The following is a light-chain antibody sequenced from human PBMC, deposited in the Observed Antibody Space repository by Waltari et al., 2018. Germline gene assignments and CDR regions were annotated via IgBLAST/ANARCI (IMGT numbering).Light chain of an antibody. CDR1: SSDVGGYKY. CDR3: NSYTSSRTWV. CDR2: DVS. Sequence: QSALTQPASVSGSPGQSITISCTGTSSDVGGYKYVSWYQQHPGQAPKLIIYDVSTRPSGTSNRFSGSKSGNTASLTISGLQAEDEADYYCNSYTSSRTWVFGGGTKLTVL. V-gene: IGLV2-14*03. J-gene: IGLJ3*02.